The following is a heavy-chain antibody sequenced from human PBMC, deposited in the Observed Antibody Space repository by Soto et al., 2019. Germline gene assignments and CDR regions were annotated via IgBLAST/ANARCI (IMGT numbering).Heavy chain of an antibody. D-gene: IGHD2-15*01. CDR1: GYSFTSYA. Sequence: QVQLVQSGAEVKKPGASVKVSCKASGYSFTSYAMNWVRQAPGQRLEWMGWINAGNGNTKYSQKFQGRVSITRDTSASTVYMELSSLRSEDTAVYYCGRDPSFTAMDVWGQGTTVTVSS. V-gene: IGHV1-3*01. J-gene: IGHJ6*02. CDR2: INAGNGNT. CDR3: GRDPSFTAMDV.